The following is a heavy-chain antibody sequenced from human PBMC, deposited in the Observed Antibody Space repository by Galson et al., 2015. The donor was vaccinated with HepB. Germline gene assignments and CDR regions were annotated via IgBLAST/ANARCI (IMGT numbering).Heavy chain of an antibody. CDR3: HLMTTVVTPGYYYYGMDV. Sequence: QSGAEVKKPGESLRISCKGSGYSFTSYWISWVRQMPGKGLEWMGRIDPSDSYTNYSPSFQGHVTISADKSISTAYLQWSSLKASDTAMYYCHLMTTVVTPGYYYYGMDVWGQGTTVTVSS. J-gene: IGHJ6*02. D-gene: IGHD4-23*01. CDR1: GYSFTSYW. V-gene: IGHV5-10-1*01. CDR2: IDPSDSYT.